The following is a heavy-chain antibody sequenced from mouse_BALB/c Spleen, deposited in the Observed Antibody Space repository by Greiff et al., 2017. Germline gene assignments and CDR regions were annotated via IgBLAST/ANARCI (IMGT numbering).Heavy chain of an antibody. V-gene: IGHV14-3*02. Sequence: VQLQQSGAELVKPGASVKLSCTASGFNIKDTYMHWVKQRPEQGLEWIGRIDPANGNTKYDPKFQGKATITADTSSNTAYLQLSSLTSEDTAVYYCASHLLYVYWGQGTTLTVSS. CDR3: ASHLLYVY. J-gene: IGHJ2*01. CDR2: IDPANGNT. D-gene: IGHD2-1*01. CDR1: GFNIKDTY.